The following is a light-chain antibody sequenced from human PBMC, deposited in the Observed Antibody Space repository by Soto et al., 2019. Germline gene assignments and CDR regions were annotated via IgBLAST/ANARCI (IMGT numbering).Light chain of an antibody. CDR2: GAS. CDR3: HQYHNFPRT. Sequence: ELVMTQSPATPSVSPGERATVSCKASQSVGSNLAWYQQKAGQAPSLLIYGASTRATGVPARFSGSVSGTECTLTVSSLQPDDCSTYYCHQYHNFPRTFGQGTKVDIK. V-gene: IGKV3-15*01. CDR1: QSVGSN. J-gene: IGKJ1*01.